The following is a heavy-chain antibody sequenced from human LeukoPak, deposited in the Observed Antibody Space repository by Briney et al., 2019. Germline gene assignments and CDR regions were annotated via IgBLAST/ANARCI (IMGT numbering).Heavy chain of an antibody. J-gene: IGHJ3*02. CDR3: ARAYPSFSDYYDSSGHVDDAFDI. Sequence: TSETLSLTCTVSGGSISSYYWSWIRQPPGKGLEWIGEINHSGSTNYNPSLKSRVTISVDTSKNQFSLKLSSVTAADTAVYYCARAYPSFSDYYDSSGHVDDAFDIWGQGTMVTVSS. D-gene: IGHD3-22*01. V-gene: IGHV4-34*01. CDR2: INHSGST. CDR1: GGSISSYY.